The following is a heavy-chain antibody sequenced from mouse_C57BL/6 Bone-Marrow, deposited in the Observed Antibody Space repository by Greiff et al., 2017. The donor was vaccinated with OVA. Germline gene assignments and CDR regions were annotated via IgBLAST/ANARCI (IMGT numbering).Heavy chain of an antibody. CDR3: GEGDYYGSSDY. J-gene: IGHJ2*01. V-gene: IGHV1-80*01. Sequence: VQLQQSGAELVKPGASVKISCKASGYAFSSYWMNWVKQRPGKGLEWIGQIYPGDGDTNYNGKFKGKATLTADKSSSTAYMQLSSLTSEDSAVYYCGEGDYYGSSDYWGQGTTLTVSS. CDR1: GYAFSSYW. D-gene: IGHD1-1*01. CDR2: IYPGDGDT.